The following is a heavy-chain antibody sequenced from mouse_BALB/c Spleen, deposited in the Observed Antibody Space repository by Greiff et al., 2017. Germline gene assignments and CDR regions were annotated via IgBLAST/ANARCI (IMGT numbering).Heavy chain of an antibody. Sequence: EVQLVESGGGLVKPGGSLKLSCAASGFTFSSYAMSWVRQTPEKRLEWVATISSGGSYTYYPDSVKGRFTISRDNAKNTLYLQMSSLRSEDTAMDYCARHGDYGNFFDYWGQGTTLTVSS. CDR3: ARHGDYGNFFDY. CDR1: GFTFSSYA. V-gene: IGHV5-9-3*01. CDR2: ISSGGSYT. D-gene: IGHD2-1*01. J-gene: IGHJ2*01.